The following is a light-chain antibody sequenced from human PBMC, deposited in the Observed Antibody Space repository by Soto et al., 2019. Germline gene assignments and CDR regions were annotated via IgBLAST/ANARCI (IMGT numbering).Light chain of an antibody. CDR2: GAS. J-gene: IGKJ2*01. CDR1: QSVSSSY. Sequence: EIVLTQSPGTLSLSPGERATLSCRASQSVSSSYLAWYQQKPGQAPRLLIYGASSRATGIPDRFSGSGSGTDFTLTISRLEPDDFAVYYCQQYGTSPLYTFGQRTKLEIK. CDR3: QQYGTSPLYT. V-gene: IGKV3-20*01.